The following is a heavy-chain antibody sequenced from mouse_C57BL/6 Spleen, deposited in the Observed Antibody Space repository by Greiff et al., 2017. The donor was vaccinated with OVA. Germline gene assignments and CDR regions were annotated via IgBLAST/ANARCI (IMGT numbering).Heavy chain of an antibody. V-gene: IGHV1-64*01. CDR2: IHPNSGST. Sequence: VQLQQPGAELVKPGASVKLSCKASGYTFTSYWMHWVKQRPGQGLEWIGMIHPNSGSTNYNEKFKSKATLTVDKSSSTAYMQLSSLTSEDSAVYYCARLDYYGSRRYYAMDYWGQGTSVTVSS. CDR3: ARLDYYGSRRYYAMDY. D-gene: IGHD1-1*01. CDR1: GYTFTSYW. J-gene: IGHJ4*01.